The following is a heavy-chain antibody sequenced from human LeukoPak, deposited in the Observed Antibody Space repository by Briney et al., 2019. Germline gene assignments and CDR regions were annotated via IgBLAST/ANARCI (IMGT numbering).Heavy chain of an antibody. J-gene: IGHJ4*02. CDR1: GGSISSNNYY. Sequence: KPSETLSLTCTVSGGSISSNNYYWGWIRQPPGKGLEWIGSIYYSGSTYYNPSLKSRVTISVDTSKNQFALKLSSVTAADTAVYHCARDRSSYFDYWGQGALVTVSS. CDR2: IYYSGST. V-gene: IGHV4-39*01. CDR3: ARDRSSYFDY. D-gene: IGHD1-14*01.